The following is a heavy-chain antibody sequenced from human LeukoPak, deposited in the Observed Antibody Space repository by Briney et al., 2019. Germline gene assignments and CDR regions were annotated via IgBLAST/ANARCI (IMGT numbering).Heavy chain of an antibody. CDR1: GGSISSTSDY. V-gene: IGHV4-39*01. Sequence: ASETLSLTCTVSGGSISSTSDYWGWIRQAPGKGLEWIGSMYYRGSTYFNASLKSRVTISVDTSKNQFYLKLSSVTAADTAVYYCARGGSSGWPDYWGQGILVTVAS. J-gene: IGHJ4*02. CDR2: MYYRGST. CDR3: ARGGSSGWPDY. D-gene: IGHD6-19*01.